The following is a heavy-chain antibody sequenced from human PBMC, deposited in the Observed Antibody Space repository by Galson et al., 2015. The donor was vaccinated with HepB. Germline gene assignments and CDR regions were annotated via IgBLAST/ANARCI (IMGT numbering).Heavy chain of an antibody. J-gene: IGHJ5*02. CDR1: GFTVSSNC. D-gene: IGHD6-13*01. V-gene: IGHV3-66*01. CDR2: IYSGGST. Sequence: SLRLSCAASGFTVSSNCMSWVRQAPGKGLEWVSVIYSGGSTYYADSVKGRFTISRDNSKNTLYLQMNSLRAEDTAVYYCARAYSSSFGSNWFDPWGQGTLVTVSS. CDR3: ARAYSSSFGSNWFDP.